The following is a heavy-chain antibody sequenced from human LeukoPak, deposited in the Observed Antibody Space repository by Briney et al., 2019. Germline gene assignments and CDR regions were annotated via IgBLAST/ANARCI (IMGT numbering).Heavy chain of an antibody. CDR3: AREIGQFDY. CDR1: GFTFSSYV. D-gene: IGHD3-10*01. CDR2: ISGNSGST. Sequence: GGSLRLSCAASGFTFSSYVMSWVRQAPGKGLEWVSVISGNSGSTYYAVSAKGRFTISRDNSKNTLYLQMNSLRADDTAVYYCAREIGQFDYWGQGTLVTVSS. J-gene: IGHJ4*02. V-gene: IGHV3-23*01.